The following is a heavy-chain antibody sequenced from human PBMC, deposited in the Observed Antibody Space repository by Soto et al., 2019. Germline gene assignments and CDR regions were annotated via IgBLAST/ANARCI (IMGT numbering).Heavy chain of an antibody. V-gene: IGHV1-69*12. D-gene: IGHD3-16*01. CDR2: IIPIFGTA. CDR3: ARPLVSWARHGMDV. Sequence: QVQLVQSGAEVKKPGSSVKVSCKASGGTFSSYAISWVRQAPGQGLEWMGGIIPIFGTANYAQKFQGRVTITADESKSTAYMELSCLRSEDKAVYYCARPLVSWARHGMDVWGQGTTVTVSS. J-gene: IGHJ6*02. CDR1: GGTFSSYA.